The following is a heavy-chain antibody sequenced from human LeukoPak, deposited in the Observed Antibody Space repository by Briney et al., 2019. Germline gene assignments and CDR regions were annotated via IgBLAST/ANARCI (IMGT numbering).Heavy chain of an antibody. J-gene: IGHJ4*02. CDR3: AIKGDSSSWFYFDY. CDR2: IIPIFGTA. V-gene: IGHV1-69*13. Sequence: GASVKVSCKASGGTFSSYAISWVRQAPGQGLAWMGGIIPIFGTANYAQKFQGRVTITADESTSTAYMELSSLTSEDTAVYYCAIKGDSSSWFYFDYWGQGTLVTVSS. D-gene: IGHD6-13*01. CDR1: GGTFSSYA.